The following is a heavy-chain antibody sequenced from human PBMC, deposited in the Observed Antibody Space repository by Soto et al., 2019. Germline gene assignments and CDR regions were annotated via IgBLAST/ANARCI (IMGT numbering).Heavy chain of an antibody. CDR1: GGTFSTYA. CDR2: IIPMFGTA. Sequence: QVQLVQSGAEVKKPGSSVKFSCKASGGTFSTYAFSWVRQAPGQGLEWMGGIIPMFGTANYAQRFQGRVTITADKSTSTAYMELSSRRSEDTAVYYGARGILDSSGWDFDYWGQGTLVIVSS. J-gene: IGHJ4*02. V-gene: IGHV1-69*06. D-gene: IGHD6-19*01. CDR3: ARGILDSSGWDFDY.